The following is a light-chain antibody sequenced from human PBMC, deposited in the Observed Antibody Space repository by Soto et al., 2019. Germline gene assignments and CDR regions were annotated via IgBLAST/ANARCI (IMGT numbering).Light chain of an antibody. CDR2: MVS. CDR1: HSLVYSDGNTY. CDR3: RQGTHCPKT. V-gene: IGKV2-30*01. Sequence: DVVMTQSPLSLPVTLGQPASISCRSSHSLVYSDGNTYLKWFQERTGQSPRRLIYMVSNRDSGVPVRFSGSESGTNFPLKISRVEGEGVGGYYCRQGTHCPKTFGQGTKVEF. J-gene: IGKJ1*01.